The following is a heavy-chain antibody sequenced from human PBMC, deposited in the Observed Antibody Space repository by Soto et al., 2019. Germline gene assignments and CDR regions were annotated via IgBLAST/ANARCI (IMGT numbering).Heavy chain of an antibody. J-gene: IGHJ6*02. CDR3: ARDSTWGNYDFWSGYYVPYGMDV. D-gene: IGHD3-3*01. V-gene: IGHV1-18*04. CDR1: GYTFTSYG. CDR2: ISAYNGNT. Sequence: GASVKVSCKASGYTFTSYGISWARQAPGQGLEWMGWISAYNGNTNYAQKLQGRVTMTTDTSTSTAYMELRSLRSDDTAVYYCARDSTWGNYDFWSGYYVPYGMDVWGQGTTVTVS.